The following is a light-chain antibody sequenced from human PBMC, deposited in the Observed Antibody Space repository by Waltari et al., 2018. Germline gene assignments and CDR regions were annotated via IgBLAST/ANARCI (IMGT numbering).Light chain of an antibody. CDR1: QRVTSTY. V-gene: IGKV3-20*01. Sequence: EIVLTQSPGTLSLSPGARATLSCRASQRVTSTYLAWYQQKPGPAPRLLIYGASNRASGIPDRFSGSGSGTDYTLTISRLEPEDFAVYYCQQYGTSPRTFGPGTKLEIK. CDR3: QQYGTSPRT. J-gene: IGKJ1*01. CDR2: GAS.